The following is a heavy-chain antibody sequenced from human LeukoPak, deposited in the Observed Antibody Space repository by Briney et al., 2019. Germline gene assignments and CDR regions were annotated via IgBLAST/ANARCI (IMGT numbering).Heavy chain of an antibody. CDR2: IYYSGST. D-gene: IGHD2-2*01. CDR3: ARDFPNIVVVPAAMGGGNYYYYYMDV. V-gene: IGHV4-59*01. Sequence: SETLSLTCTVSGGSISSYYWSWIRQPPGKGLEWIGYIYYSGSTNYNPSLKSRVTISVDTSKNQFSLKLSSVTAADTAVYYCARDFPNIVVVPAAMGGGNYYYYYMDVWGKGTTVTVSS. J-gene: IGHJ6*03. CDR1: GGSISSYY.